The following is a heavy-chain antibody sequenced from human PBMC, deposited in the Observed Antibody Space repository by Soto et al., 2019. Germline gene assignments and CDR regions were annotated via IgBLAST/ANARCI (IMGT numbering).Heavy chain of an antibody. V-gene: IGHV4-39*01. CDR2: IYYSGST. CDR1: GGSISSSSYY. Sequence: SETLSLTCTVSGGSISSSSYYWGWIRQPPGKGLEWIGSIYYSGSTYYNPSLKIRVTISVDTSKNQFSLKLSSVTAADTAVYYCARTRITIFGVVIIPVDAFDIWGQGTMVTVSS. J-gene: IGHJ3*02. D-gene: IGHD3-3*01. CDR3: ARTRITIFGVVIIPVDAFDI.